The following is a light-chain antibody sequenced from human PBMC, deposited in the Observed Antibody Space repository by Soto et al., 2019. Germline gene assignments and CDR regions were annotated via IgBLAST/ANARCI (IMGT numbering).Light chain of an antibody. V-gene: IGKV1-12*01. CDR1: QGISNW. J-gene: IGKJ4*01. Sequence: DIQMTQSPSSVSASVGDRVSITCRASQGISNWLAWYQQKPGRAPKLLIYTGSSLQSGVPSRFSGTGSGTDFTITISSLQPEDVATYYCQQANSFPLTFGGGTKVEIK. CDR3: QQANSFPLT. CDR2: TGS.